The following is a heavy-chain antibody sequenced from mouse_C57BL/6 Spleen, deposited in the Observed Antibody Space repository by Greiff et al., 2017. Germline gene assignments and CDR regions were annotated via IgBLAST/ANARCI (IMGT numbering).Heavy chain of an antibody. D-gene: IGHD2-13*01. CDR1: GYAFSSYW. V-gene: IGHV1-80*01. CDR2: IYPGDGDT. CDR3: ARDYRDYAMDY. Sequence: VHLVESGAELVKPGASVKISCKASGYAFSSYWMNWVKQRPGKGLEWIGQIYPGDGDTNYNGKFKGKATLTADKSSSTAYMQLSSLTSEDSAVYFCARDYRDYAMDYWGQGTSVTVSS. J-gene: IGHJ4*01.